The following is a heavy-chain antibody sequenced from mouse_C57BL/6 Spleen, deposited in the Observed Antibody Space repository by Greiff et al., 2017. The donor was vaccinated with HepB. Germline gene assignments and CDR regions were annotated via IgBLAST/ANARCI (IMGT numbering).Heavy chain of an antibody. D-gene: IGHD1-1*01. CDR1: GYAFTNYL. J-gene: IGHJ2*01. Sequence: QVQLQQSGAELVRPGTSVKVSCKASGYAFTNYLIEWVKQRPGQGLEWIGVINPGSGGTNYNEKFKGKATLTADKSSSTAYMQLSSLTSEDSAVYFCARGSLLRYFDYWGQGTTLTVSS. CDR2: INPGSGGT. CDR3: ARGSLLRYFDY. V-gene: IGHV1-54*01.